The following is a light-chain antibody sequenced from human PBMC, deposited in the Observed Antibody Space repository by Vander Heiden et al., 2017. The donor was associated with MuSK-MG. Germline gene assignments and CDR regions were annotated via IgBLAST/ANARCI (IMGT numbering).Light chain of an antibody. CDR1: SNEAGGYNY. CDR3: NSYTDDTTLV. CDR2: VFT. Sequence: SALPQPVSVSGSLGQTITITCSGSSNEAGGYNYVYWYLQRPGKAPNLLIYVFTNRPSPISNRFSGSRSGTTASLTISGLQAEDEGIYYCNSYTDDTTLVFGGGTKVAVL. J-gene: IGLJ2*01. V-gene: IGLV2-14*03.